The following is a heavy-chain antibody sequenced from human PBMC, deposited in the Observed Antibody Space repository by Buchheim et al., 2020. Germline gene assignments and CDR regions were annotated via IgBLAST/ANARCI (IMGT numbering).Heavy chain of an antibody. CDR2: ISYDGSNK. CDR3: ARDIIVVVPAAIRGGYYYGMDV. CDR1: GFTFSSYA. J-gene: IGHJ6*02. Sequence: QVQLVESGGGVVQPGRSLRLSCAASGFTFSSYAMHWVRQAPGKGLEWVAVISYDGSNKYYADSVKGRFTISRDNPKNTLYLQMNSLRAEDTAVYYCARDIIVVVPAAIRGGYYYGMDVWGQGTT. V-gene: IGHV3-30*04. D-gene: IGHD2-2*01.